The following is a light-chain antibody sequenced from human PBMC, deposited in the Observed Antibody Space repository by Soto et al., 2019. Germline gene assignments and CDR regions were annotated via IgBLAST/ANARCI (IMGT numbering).Light chain of an antibody. CDR2: GAS. CDR3: QQYNNWPVT. CDR1: QSVSSN. V-gene: IGKV3-15*01. Sequence: EMVMTQSPATLSVYQGERATLSCRASQSVSSNLAWYQQKPGQAPRLLIYGASTRATGIPARFSGSGSGTEFTLTISSLQSEDFAVYYCQQYNNWPVTFGQGTKVDIK. J-gene: IGKJ1*01.